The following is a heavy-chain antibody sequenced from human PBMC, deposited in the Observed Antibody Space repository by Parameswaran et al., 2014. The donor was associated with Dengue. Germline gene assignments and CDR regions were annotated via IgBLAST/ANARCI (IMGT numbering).Heavy chain of an antibody. D-gene: IGHD3-16*02. J-gene: IGHJ4*02. Sequence: WVRQAPGQGLEWMGWISAYNGNTNYAQKLQGRVTMTTDTSTSTAYMELRSLRSDDTAVYYCARDQHIMITFGGVIVLPYWGQGTLVTVSS. CDR2: ISAYNGNT. V-gene: IGHV1-18*01. CDR3: ARDQHIMITFGGVIVLPY.